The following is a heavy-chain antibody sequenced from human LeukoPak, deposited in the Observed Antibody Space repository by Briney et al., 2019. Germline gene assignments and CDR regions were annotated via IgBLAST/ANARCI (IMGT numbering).Heavy chain of an antibody. V-gene: IGHV4-31*03. Sequence: PSETLSLTCTVSGGSISSGGYYWSWLRQHPGKGLEWIGYIYYSGSTYYNPSLKSRVTISVDTSKNQFSLKLSSVTDADTAVYYCARTSIAAAGRSYYYYGMDVWGQGTTVTVSS. J-gene: IGHJ6*02. D-gene: IGHD6-13*01. CDR2: IYYSGST. CDR3: ARTSIAAAGRSYYYYGMDV. CDR1: GGSISSGGYY.